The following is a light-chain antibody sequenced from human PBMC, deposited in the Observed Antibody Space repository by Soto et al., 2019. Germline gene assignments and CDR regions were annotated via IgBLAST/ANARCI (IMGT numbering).Light chain of an antibody. CDR3: CSYAGSYNWV. J-gene: IGLJ3*02. V-gene: IGLV2-11*01. CDR1: SSDVGGYNY. Sequence: QSALTQPRSVSGSPGQSVTISCTGTSSDVGGYNYVSWHQHHPGKAPKLMICDVSKRPSGVPDRFSGSKSGNTASLTISGLQAEDEADYYCCSYAGSYNWVFGGGTKLTVL. CDR2: DVS.